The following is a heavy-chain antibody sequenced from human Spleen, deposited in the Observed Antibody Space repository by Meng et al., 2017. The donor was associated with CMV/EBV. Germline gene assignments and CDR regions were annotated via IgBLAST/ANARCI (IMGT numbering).Heavy chain of an antibody. V-gene: IGHV4-59*01. CDR2: IYYSGST. CDR1: GGSISSYY. J-gene: IGHJ6*02. CDR3: ARDNIVVVPAAMFSYYYYGMDV. Sequence: SETLSLTCTVSGGSISSYYWSWIRQPPGKGLEWIGYIYYSGSTNYNPSLKSRVTISVDTSKNQFSLKLSSVTAADTAVYYCARDNIVVVPAAMFSYYYYGMDVWGQGTTVTVS. D-gene: IGHD2-2*01.